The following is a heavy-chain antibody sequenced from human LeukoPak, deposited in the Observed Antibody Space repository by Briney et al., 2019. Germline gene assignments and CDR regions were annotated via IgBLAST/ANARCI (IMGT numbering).Heavy chain of an antibody. Sequence: GRSLRLSCEASGFTFSGYGMHWVRRAPGKGLEWMTVISYDGSNKYYVDSVKGRFTISRDNSKNTLYLQMNSLRAEDTAVYYCARDHYDILTGLDYWGQGTLVTVSS. CDR1: GFTFSGYG. V-gene: IGHV3-30*03. J-gene: IGHJ4*02. CDR2: ISYDGSNK. CDR3: ARDHYDILTGLDY. D-gene: IGHD3-9*01.